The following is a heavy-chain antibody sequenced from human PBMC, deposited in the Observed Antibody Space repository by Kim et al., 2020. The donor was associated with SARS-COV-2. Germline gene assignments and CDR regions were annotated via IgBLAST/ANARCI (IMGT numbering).Heavy chain of an antibody. Sequence: SVKVSCKASGGTFSSYAISWVRQAPGQGLEWMGGIIPIFGTANYAQKFQGRVTITADESTSTAYMELSSLRSEDTAVYYCARSRSAYDILTGYHDYWGQGTLVTVSS. CDR3: ARSRSAYDILTGYHDY. CDR1: GGTFSSYA. CDR2: IIPIFGTA. D-gene: IGHD3-9*01. V-gene: IGHV1-69*13. J-gene: IGHJ4*02.